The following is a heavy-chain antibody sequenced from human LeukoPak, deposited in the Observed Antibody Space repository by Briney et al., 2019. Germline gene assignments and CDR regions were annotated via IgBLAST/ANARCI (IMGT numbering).Heavy chain of an antibody. D-gene: IGHD5-12*01. CDR3: AKSRLVAPPSWFYP. CDR1: RFTFSSYG. Sequence: GGSLRLSCAASRFTFSSYGMHWVRQAPGKGLEWVAFIRYDGSNKYYADSVKGRFTISRDNSKNTLYLQMNSLRAEDTAVYYCAKSRLVAPPSWFYPWGQGTLVTVSS. CDR2: IRYDGSNK. J-gene: IGHJ5*02. V-gene: IGHV3-30*02.